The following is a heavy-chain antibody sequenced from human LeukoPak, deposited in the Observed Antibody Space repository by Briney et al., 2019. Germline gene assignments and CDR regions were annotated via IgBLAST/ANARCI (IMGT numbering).Heavy chain of an antibody. V-gene: IGHV3-23*01. CDR1: GFTFSTYA. Sequence: GGSLRLSCAASGFTFSTYAMSWVRQIPGQGLEWVSAISGSDDGTYYADSVKGRFTISRDNSRNTLYLQMNTLRAEDTAVYFCAKSPLSSCRGSFCYPFDYWGQGNLVTVSS. D-gene: IGHD2-15*01. CDR2: ISGSDDGT. J-gene: IGHJ4*02. CDR3: AKSPLSSCRGSFCYPFDY.